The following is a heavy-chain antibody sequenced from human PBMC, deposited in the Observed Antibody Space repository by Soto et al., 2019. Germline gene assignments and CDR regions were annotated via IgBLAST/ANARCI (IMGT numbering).Heavy chain of an antibody. CDR1: GDSVSSTSTA. D-gene: IGHD6-19*01. V-gene: IGHV6-1*01. Sequence: SQTLSLTCVISGDSVSSTSTAWSWIRQSPSRGLEWLGRTYYRSKWYSDYAVSVKRRITINPDTSKNQFSLQLNSVTPEDTAVYYCARGSYYSGWVWGQGTLVTVSS. J-gene: IGHJ4*02. CDR2: TYYRSKWYS. CDR3: ARGSYYSGWV.